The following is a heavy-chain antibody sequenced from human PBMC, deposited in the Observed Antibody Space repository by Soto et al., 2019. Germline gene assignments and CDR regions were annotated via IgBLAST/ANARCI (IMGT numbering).Heavy chain of an antibody. V-gene: IGHV1-18*04. CDR1: GYTFTSYG. Sequence: QVQLVQSGGEVKKPGASVKVSCKASGYTFTSYGITWVRQAPGQRLEWMGWISAYNGNTNYVQKFQGRVTMTTDTSTSTAYMEVRSLRSDDTAVYYCARETRLRGFGELSGWFDPWGQGTLVTVSS. CDR3: ARETRLRGFGELSGWFDP. D-gene: IGHD3-10*01. J-gene: IGHJ5*02. CDR2: ISAYNGNT.